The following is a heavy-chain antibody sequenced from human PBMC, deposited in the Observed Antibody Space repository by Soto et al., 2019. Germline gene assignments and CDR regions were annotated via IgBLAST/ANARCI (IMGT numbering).Heavy chain of an antibody. Sequence: QLQLQESGPGLVKPSETLSLTCTVSGGSLSSSTSYWGWVRQPPGKGLEGIASIYDGGKSHYNPSLRSRVTISVDTSKNHLSLKLSSVTAADTAVYYCARHSSGSRPPGFDYWGQGTLVTVSS. V-gene: IGHV4-39*01. CDR3: ARHSSGSRPPGFDY. J-gene: IGHJ4*02. CDR2: IYDGGKS. CDR1: GGSLSSSTSY. D-gene: IGHD1-26*01.